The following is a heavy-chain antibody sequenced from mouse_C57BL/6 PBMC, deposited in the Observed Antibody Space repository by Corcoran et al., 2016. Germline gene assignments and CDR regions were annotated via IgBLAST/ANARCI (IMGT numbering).Heavy chain of an antibody. CDR3: AREGGDGYDGAMDY. Sequence: EVQLQQSGPELVKPGASVKISCKASGYTFTDYYMNWVKQSHGKSLEWIGDINPNNGGTSYNQKFKGKATLTVDKSSSTAYMELRSLTSEDSAVYYCAREGGDGYDGAMDYWGQGTSVTVSS. D-gene: IGHD2-2*01. J-gene: IGHJ4*01. CDR1: GYTFTDYY. CDR2: INPNNGGT. V-gene: IGHV1-26*01.